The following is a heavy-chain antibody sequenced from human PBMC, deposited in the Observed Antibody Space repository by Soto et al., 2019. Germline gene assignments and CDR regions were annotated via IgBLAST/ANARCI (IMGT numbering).Heavy chain of an antibody. J-gene: IGHJ3*02. D-gene: IGHD3-10*01. CDR1: GGTLNSYT. CDR3: ARSRNRYYYNSGSPDDAFDI. Sequence: QVQLVQSGAEVKKPGSSVKVSCKASGGTLNSYTISWVRQAPGQGLEWMGRIIPILGITNYPQKFQGRVTITADKSTSTAYMELSSLRSEDTAVYFCARSRNRYYYNSGSPDDAFDIWGQGTMVTVSS. CDR2: IIPILGIT. V-gene: IGHV1-69*02.